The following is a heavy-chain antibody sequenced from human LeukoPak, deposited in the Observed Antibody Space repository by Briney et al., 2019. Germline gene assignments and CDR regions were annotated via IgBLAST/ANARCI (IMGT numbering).Heavy chain of an antibody. CDR2: IWYDGSNK. V-gene: IGHV3-33*01. CDR3: ARDRSVLWFDP. D-gene: IGHD3-10*02. Sequence: PGGSLRLPCVASGFTFSNFGMHWVRQAPGKGLEWVAVIWYDGSNKYYADSVKGRFAISRDDSKNTLYLQMNSLRVEDTAVYYCARDRSVLWFDPWGQGTLVTVSS. CDR1: GFTFSNFG. J-gene: IGHJ5*02.